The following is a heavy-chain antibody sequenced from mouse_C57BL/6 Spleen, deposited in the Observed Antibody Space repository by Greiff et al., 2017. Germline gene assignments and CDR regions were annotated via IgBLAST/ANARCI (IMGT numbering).Heavy chain of an antibody. CDR2: INPSTGGT. J-gene: IGHJ2*01. CDR3: ARKAFFDY. Sequence: EVKLVESGPELVKPGASVKISCKASGYSFTGYYMNWVKQSPEKSLEWIGEINPSTGGTTYNQKFKAKDTLTVDKSSSTAYMQLKSLTSEDSAVYYCARKAFFDYWGQGTTLTVSS. V-gene: IGHV1-42*01. CDR1: GYSFTGYY.